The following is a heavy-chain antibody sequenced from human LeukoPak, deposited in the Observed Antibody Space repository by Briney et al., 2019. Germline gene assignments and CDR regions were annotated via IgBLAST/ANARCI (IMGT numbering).Heavy chain of an antibody. CDR3: ARLDAPIFDY. CDR2: IYHIGST. V-gene: IGHV4-38-2*02. J-gene: IGHJ4*02. Sequence: SETLSLTCTVSGYSISSGYYWVWIRQPPGKGLEWVGSIYHIGSTYYNPSLKSRVTISVDTSKNQFSLKLRSVTAADTAVYYCARLDAPIFDYWGQGTLVTVSS. CDR1: GYSISSGYY.